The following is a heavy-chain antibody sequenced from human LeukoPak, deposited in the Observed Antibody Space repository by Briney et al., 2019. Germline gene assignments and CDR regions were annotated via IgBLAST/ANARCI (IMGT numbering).Heavy chain of an antibody. CDR1: GYTFTGYY. CDR3: ARDWRGSYFPDF. V-gene: IGHV1-2*02. CDR2: INPNSGDT. D-gene: IGHD1-26*01. J-gene: IGHJ4*02. Sequence: GASVKVSCKASGYTFTGYYMHRVRQAPGQGLEWMGWINPNSGDTNYAQKFQGRVTMTRDTSISTAYMDLSRLTSDDTAIYYCARDWRGSYFPDFWGQGTLVTVSS.